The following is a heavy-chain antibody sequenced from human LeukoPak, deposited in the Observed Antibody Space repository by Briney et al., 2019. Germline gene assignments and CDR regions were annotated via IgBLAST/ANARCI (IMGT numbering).Heavy chain of an antibody. J-gene: IGHJ4*02. V-gene: IGHV1-2*02. Sequence: GASVKVSCKASGYTFTGYYMHWVRQAPGQGLEWMGWINPNSGGTNYAQKFQGRVTMTRDTSISTAHMELSRLRSDDTAVYYCASVAHDRSYSSPPDYWGQGTLVTVSS. D-gene: IGHD6-13*01. CDR1: GYTFTGYY. CDR2: INPNSGGT. CDR3: ASVAHDRSYSSPPDY.